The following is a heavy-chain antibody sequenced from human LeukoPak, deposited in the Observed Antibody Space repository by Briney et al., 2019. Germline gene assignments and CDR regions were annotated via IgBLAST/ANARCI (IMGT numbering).Heavy chain of an antibody. D-gene: IGHD6-6*01. J-gene: IGHJ4*02. CDR3: AKAVHSSSSWQIDY. CDR1: GFTFSIYN. V-gene: IGHV3-48*01. Sequence: PGGSLRLSCAASGFTFSIYNMNWVRQAPGKGLEWVSYISSNSGTIYYADSVKGRFTISRDNSKNTLYLQMNSLRPEDTAVFYCAKAVHSSSSWQIDYWGQGTLVTVSS. CDR2: ISSNSGTI.